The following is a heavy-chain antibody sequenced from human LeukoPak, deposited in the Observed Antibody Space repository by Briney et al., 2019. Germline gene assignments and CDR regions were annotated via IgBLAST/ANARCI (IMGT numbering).Heavy chain of an antibody. J-gene: IGHJ4*02. CDR1: GYTFTSYA. D-gene: IGHD3-10*01. Sequence: ASVKVSCKASGYTFTSYAMNWVRQAPGQGLEWMGIINPSGGSTSYAQKFQGRVTMTRDTSTSTVYMELSSLRSEDTAVYYCARSGWFGELSENSWGQGTLVTVSS. CDR3: ARSGWFGELSENS. V-gene: IGHV1-46*01. CDR2: INPSGGST.